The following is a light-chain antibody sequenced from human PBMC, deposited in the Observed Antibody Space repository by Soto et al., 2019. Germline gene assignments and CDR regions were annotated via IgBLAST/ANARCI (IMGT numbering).Light chain of an antibody. CDR3: QQHGSSPVT. CDR2: GAS. Sequence: EIVLTQSPATLSLSPGERARLSCRASQSVSSNLAWYQQKPGQAPRLLIYGASTRATGIPDRFSGSGSGTDFTLTISRLEPEDFAVYYCQQHGSSPVTLGQGTKVDIK. V-gene: IGKV3-20*01. CDR1: QSVSSN. J-gene: IGKJ1*01.